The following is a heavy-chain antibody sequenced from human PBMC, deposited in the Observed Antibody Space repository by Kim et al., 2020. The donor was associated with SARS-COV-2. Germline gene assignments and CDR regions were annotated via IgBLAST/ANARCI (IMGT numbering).Heavy chain of an antibody. CDR1: GGSFSGHY. Sequence: SETLSLTCAVYGGSFSGHYWNWIRQPPGKGLEWIGHVHESGITTYNPSLQSRVAISVDTSKNQVSLKLTSVTAADTAFYYCARGRAGVVPAPILGIGPYYDYFIMDVWGHGTTVTVSS. CDR2: VHESGIT. CDR3: ARGRAGVVPAPILGIGPYYDYFIMDV. D-gene: IGHD2-2*02. J-gene: IGHJ6*02. V-gene: IGHV4-34*01.